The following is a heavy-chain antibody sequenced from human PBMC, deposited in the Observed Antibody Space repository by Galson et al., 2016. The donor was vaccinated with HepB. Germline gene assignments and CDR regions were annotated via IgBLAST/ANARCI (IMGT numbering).Heavy chain of an antibody. CDR2: ISPTGTDS. J-gene: IGHJ4*02. D-gene: IGHD3-10*01. Sequence: SLRLSCAGSGFTFSKYWMNWVRQAPGKGLEWVANISPTGTDSYYVESMEARFTISRDNAKNSLYLQLNSLRAEDTAVYYCARDDKKHQMVVRGNGGQGTLVTVSS. V-gene: IGHV3-7*03. CDR1: GFTFSKYW. CDR3: ARDDKKHQMVVRGN.